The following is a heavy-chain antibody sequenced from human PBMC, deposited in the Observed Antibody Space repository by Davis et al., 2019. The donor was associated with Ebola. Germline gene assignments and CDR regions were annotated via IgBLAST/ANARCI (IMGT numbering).Heavy chain of an antibody. V-gene: IGHV4-59*01. Sequence: SETLSLTCTVSGGSISNYYWSWIRQPPGKGLEWIGYIYYSGSTNYNPSLKSQVTISVDTSKNQFSLKLSSVTAADTAVYYCARVLPSDGMDVWGQGTTVTVSS. J-gene: IGHJ6*02. CDR1: GGSISNYY. CDR2: IYYSGST. D-gene: IGHD6-6*01. CDR3: ARVLPSDGMDV.